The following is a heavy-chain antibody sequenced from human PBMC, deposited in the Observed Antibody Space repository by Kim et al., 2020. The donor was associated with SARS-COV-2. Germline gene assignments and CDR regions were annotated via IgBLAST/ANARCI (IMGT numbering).Heavy chain of an antibody. CDR2: SYI. CDR3: ARVSSRYFD. J-gene: IGHJ4*02. Sequence: SYICYADSVKGRFTISRDNAKNSLYLQMNSLRAEDTAVYYCARVSSRYFDWGQGTLVTVSS. D-gene: IGHD3-9*01. V-gene: IGHV3-21*01.